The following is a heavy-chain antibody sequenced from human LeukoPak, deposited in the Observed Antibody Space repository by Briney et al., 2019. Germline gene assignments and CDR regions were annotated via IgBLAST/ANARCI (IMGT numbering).Heavy chain of an antibody. Sequence: SETLSLTCAVYGGSFSGYYWSWVRQRAGKGLEWVWRIYSSGSSKYNPSPESRVTISVDTSKNQLSLKLSSVTPADTAVYYCARLYYYGSGMFSAFDIWGQGTVVTVSS. V-gene: IGHV4-59*10. D-gene: IGHD3-10*01. CDR1: GGSFSGYY. CDR2: IYSSGSS. J-gene: IGHJ3*02. CDR3: ARLYYYGSGMFSAFDI.